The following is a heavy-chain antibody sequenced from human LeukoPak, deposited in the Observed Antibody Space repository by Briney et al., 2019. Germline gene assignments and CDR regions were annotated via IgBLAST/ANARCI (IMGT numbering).Heavy chain of an antibody. D-gene: IGHD2-15*01. CDR1: GITFSSLW. V-gene: IGHV3-7*01. J-gene: IGHJ2*01. CDR3: AGGQGWHFDL. CDR2: IRQDGSEE. Sequence: PGGSLRLSCAASGITFSSLWMSWLRQAPGKGLEWVADIRQDGSEEHYVASVKGRFTISRDSTSLYLQMNSLRAEDTAVYYCAGGQGWHFDLWGRGTLITVSS.